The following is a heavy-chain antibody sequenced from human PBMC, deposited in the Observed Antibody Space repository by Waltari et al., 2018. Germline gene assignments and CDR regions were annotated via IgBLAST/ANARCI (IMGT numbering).Heavy chain of an antibody. V-gene: IGHV3-48*04. Sequence: EVQLVESGGGLVQPGGSLRLSCAASGFTFSSYSMNWVRQAPGKGLAWVSYISSSSSTIYYADSVKGRFTISRDNAKNSLYLQMNSLRAEDTAVYYCARTYYDYVWGSYRYTVGAFDIWGQGTMVTVSS. CDR2: ISSSSSTI. D-gene: IGHD3-16*02. J-gene: IGHJ3*02. CDR3: ARTYYDYVWGSYRYTVGAFDI. CDR1: GFTFSSYS.